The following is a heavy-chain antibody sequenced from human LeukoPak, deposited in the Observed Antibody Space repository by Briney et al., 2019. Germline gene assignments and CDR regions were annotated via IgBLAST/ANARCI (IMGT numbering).Heavy chain of an antibody. D-gene: IGHD6-19*01. V-gene: IGHV3-48*03. CDR3: ASQKGRIAVAVDY. Sequence: GGSLRLSCAASGFTFSSYEMNWVRQAPEKGLEWVSYISSSGSTTYYAASVKGRFTISRDNAKNSLYLQMNSLRVEDTAVYYCASQKGRIAVAVDYWGQGTLVTVSS. CDR1: GFTFSSYE. J-gene: IGHJ4*02. CDR2: ISSSGSTT.